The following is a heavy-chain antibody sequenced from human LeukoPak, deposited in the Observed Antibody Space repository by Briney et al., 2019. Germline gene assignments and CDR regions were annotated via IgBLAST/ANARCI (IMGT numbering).Heavy chain of an antibody. CDR1: GFTFYDYA. D-gene: IGHD3-10*01. Sequence: GGSLRLSCAASGFTFYDYAMHWVRHAPGKGLEWVSGISWNSGSIVYADSVKGRFTISRDNAKNSLYLQMNSLRAEDTALYYCAKALGAGVTYAFDMWGQGTKVTVS. CDR3: AKALGAGVTYAFDM. V-gene: IGHV3-9*01. J-gene: IGHJ3*02. CDR2: ISWNSGSI.